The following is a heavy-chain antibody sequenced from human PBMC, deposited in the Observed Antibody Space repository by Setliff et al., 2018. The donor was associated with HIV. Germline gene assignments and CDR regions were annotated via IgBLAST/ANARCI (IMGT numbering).Heavy chain of an antibody. CDR3: ARDRSGPYYYFDY. CDR2: ISYDGSRT. CDR1: GFTFSTFA. Sequence: GESLKISCVASGFTFSTFAMHWVRQAPGKGLEWVSVISYDGSRTHYADSVKGRFTISRDNSKNTLYLQMNSLRAEDTAVYYCARDRSGPYYYFDYWGQGTLVTVSS. D-gene: IGHD3-10*01. J-gene: IGHJ4*02. V-gene: IGHV3-30*07.